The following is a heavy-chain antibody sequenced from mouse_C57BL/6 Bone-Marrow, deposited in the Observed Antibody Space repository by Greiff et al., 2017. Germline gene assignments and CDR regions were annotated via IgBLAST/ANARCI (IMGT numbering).Heavy chain of an antibody. CDR1: GYTFTSYG. V-gene: IGHV1-81*01. J-gene: IGHJ2*01. D-gene: IGHD2-3*01. Sequence: VQLQESGAELARPGASVKLSCKASGYTFTSYGISWVKQRTGQGLEWIGEIYPRSGNTYYNEKFKGKDTLTADKSSSTAYMELRSLTSEDSAVYFCARGDGYYAFFDYWGQGTTLTVSS. CDR3: ARGDGYYAFFDY. CDR2: IYPRSGNT.